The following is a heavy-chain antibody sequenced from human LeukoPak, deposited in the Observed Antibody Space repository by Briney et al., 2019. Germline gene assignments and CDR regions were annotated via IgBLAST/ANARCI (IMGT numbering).Heavy chain of an antibody. CDR2: ITSAGRAI. CDR3: ASDIVATSGDF. V-gene: IGHV3-11*01. J-gene: IGHJ4*02. CDR1: GFTFSDFY. D-gene: IGHD5-12*01. Sequence: GGSLRLSCAASGFTFSDFYMSWIRQAPGKGPEWVSYITSAGRAIYYADSVQGRFTISRDNARNSLYLQMNGLRAEDTAVYYCASDIVATSGDFWGQGTLVTVSS.